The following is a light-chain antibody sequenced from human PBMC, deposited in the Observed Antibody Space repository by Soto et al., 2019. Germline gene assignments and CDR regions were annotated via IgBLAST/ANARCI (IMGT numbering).Light chain of an antibody. CDR2: GAS. J-gene: IGKJ1*01. V-gene: IGKV3-15*01. Sequence: EIVLTQSPDTLSLSPGEGATLSCRASQSVSSNLAWYQQKPGQAPRLLIYGASTRATGIPARFSGSGSGTEFTLTISSLQSEDFAVYYCQQYNNWPLTFGQGTKVDI. CDR3: QQYNNWPLT. CDR1: QSVSSN.